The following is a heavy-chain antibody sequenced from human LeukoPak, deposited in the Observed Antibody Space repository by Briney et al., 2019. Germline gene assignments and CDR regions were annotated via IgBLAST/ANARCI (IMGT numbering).Heavy chain of an antibody. V-gene: IGHV1-8*03. CDR1: GYTFTSYD. J-gene: IGHJ6*03. CDR2: MNPNSGNT. Sequence: ASVKVSCKASGYTFTSYDINCVRQATGQGLEWMGWMNPNSGNTGYAQKFQGRVTITRNTSISTAYMELSSLRSEDTAVYYCARGLGCSSTSCYTSDYYYYMDVWGKGTTATVSS. CDR3: ARGLGCSSTSCYTSDYYYYMDV. D-gene: IGHD2-2*02.